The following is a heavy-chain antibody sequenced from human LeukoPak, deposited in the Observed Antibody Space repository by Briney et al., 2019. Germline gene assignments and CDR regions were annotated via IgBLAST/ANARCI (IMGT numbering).Heavy chain of an antibody. Sequence: SETLSLTCTVSGGSISSGGYYWSWIRQHPGKGLEWIGYIYYSGSTYYNPSLKSRVTISVDTSKNQFSLKLSSVTAADTAVYYCARGWGYDFWSGYYTNWFDPWGQRTLVTVSS. J-gene: IGHJ5*02. V-gene: IGHV4-31*03. D-gene: IGHD3-3*01. CDR1: GGSISSGGYY. CDR3: ARGWGYDFWSGYYTNWFDP. CDR2: IYYSGST.